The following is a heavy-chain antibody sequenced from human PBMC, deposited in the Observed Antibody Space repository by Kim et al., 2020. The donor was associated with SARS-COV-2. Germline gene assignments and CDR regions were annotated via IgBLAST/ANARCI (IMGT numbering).Heavy chain of an antibody. D-gene: IGHD5-12*01. Sequence: RFTISRDNAKNALYLQINSLRAEDTAVYYCARDGPSGYDSGYYYYYYMDVWGKGTTVTVSS. J-gene: IGHJ6*03. V-gene: IGHV3-11*06. CDR3: ARDGPSGYDSGYYYYYYMDV.